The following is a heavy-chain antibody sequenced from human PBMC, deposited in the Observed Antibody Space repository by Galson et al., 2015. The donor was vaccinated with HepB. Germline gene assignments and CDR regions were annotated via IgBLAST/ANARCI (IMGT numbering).Heavy chain of an antibody. V-gene: IGHV1-2*06. CDR2: INPNSGGT. D-gene: IGHD2-15*01. CDR3: ARGDIVVVVAAIGDY. J-gene: IGHJ4*02. Sequence: SVKVSCKASGYTFTGYYMHWVRQAPGQGLEWMGRINPNSGGTNYAQKFQGRVTMTRDTSISTAYMELSRLRSDDTAVYYCARGDIVVVVAAIGDYWGQGTLVTVSS. CDR1: GYTFTGYY.